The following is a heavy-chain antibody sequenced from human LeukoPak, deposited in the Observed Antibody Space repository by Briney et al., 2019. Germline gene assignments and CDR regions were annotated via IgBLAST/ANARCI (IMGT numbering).Heavy chain of an antibody. CDR2: IYDLGST. CDR3: ARATIFGVVEYYGMDV. D-gene: IGHD3-3*01. Sequence: PSETLSLTCTVSGGSLNNYYWSWIRQPPGKGLEWIGYIYDLGSTIYNPSLRSRVTLSIDMSKNQFSLKLSSVTAADTAVYYCARATIFGVVEYYGMDVWGQGTTVTVSS. CDR1: GGSLNNYY. V-gene: IGHV4-59*01. J-gene: IGHJ6*02.